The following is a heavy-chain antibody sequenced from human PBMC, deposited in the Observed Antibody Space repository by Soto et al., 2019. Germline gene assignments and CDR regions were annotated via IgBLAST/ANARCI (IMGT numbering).Heavy chain of an antibody. J-gene: IGHJ4*02. D-gene: IGHD3-10*01. Sequence: QVTLKESGPVLVKSTETLTLTCTVSGFSLSNARMGVSWIRQPPGKALEWLTYIFSNDEKSYRTSLKSRLTISKDISKSQVVLTMTNMDPVDSATYYCARIGSLVRGVRFDYWGQGALVTVSS. CDR3: ARIGSLVRGVRFDY. CDR1: GFSLSNARMG. V-gene: IGHV2-26*01. CDR2: IFSNDEK.